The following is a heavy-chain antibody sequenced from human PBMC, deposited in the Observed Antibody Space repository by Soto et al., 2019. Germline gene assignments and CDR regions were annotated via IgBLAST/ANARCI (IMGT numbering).Heavy chain of an antibody. CDR2: IYHGGST. CDR3: ARDILRTTNYGMDV. Sequence: ETLSLTCAVSGYSISSGYYWGWLRQPPGKGLEWIGSIYHGGSTYYNPSLKSRVTISVDTSKNQFSLKLSSVTAADTAVYYCARDILRTTNYGMDVWGQGTTVTVSS. V-gene: IGHV4-38-2*02. D-gene: IGHD3-3*01. CDR1: GYSISSGYY. J-gene: IGHJ6*02.